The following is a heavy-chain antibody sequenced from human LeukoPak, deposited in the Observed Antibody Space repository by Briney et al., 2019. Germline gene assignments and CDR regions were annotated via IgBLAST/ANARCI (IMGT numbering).Heavy chain of an antibody. CDR1: GFTFSTYA. CDR3: VKDAYCSGGACYLDY. V-gene: IGHV3-64D*06. D-gene: IGHD2-15*01. J-gene: IGHJ4*02. CDR2: ISSNGGST. Sequence: GGSLRLSCSASGFTFSTYAMHWVRQAPGRGLEYVSAISSNGGSTYYADSVKGRFTTSRDNSKNTLFLQMSSLRAEDTAVYYCVKDAYCSGGACYLDYWGQGTLVTVSS.